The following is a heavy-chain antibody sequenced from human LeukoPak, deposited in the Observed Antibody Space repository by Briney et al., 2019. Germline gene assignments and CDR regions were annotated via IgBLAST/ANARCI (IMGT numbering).Heavy chain of an antibody. CDR2: ISGSGGST. J-gene: IGHJ4*02. Sequence: AGSLRLSCAASGFSFRNYAMSWVRQAPGKGLECVSGISGSGGSTYYADSVKGRFTSSRDNSKNTLYVQMNSLRVEDTAVYYCAKAGSYWDFDYWGQGTLVTVSS. V-gene: IGHV3-23*01. CDR3: AKAGSYWDFDY. D-gene: IGHD1-26*01. CDR1: GFSFRNYA.